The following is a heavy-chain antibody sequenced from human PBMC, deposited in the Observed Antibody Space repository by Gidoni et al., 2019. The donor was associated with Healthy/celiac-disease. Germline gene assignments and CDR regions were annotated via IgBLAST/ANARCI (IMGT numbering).Heavy chain of an antibody. CDR3: ARDPMGYYDSSGYYSVYYYGMDV. Sequence: EVQLVESGGGLVQPGGSLRLSCAASGFTFSSYSMNWVRQAPGKGLEWLSYISSSSSPIYYADSVKGRFTISRDNAKNSLYLQMNSLRAEDTAVYYCARDPMGYYDSSGYYSVYYYGMDVWGQGTTVTVSS. CDR1: GFTFSSYS. CDR2: ISSSSSPI. D-gene: IGHD3-22*01. V-gene: IGHV3-48*01. J-gene: IGHJ6*02.